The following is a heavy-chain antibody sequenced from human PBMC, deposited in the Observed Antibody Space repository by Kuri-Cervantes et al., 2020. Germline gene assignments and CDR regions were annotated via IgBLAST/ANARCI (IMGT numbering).Heavy chain of an antibody. CDR3: ARSKLRFPFDP. Sequence: SETLSLTCAVSGGSISSGGYSWSWIRQPPGKGLEWIGYIYHSGSTNYNPSLKSRVTMSVDTSKNQFSLKLSSVTAADTAVYYCARSKLRFPFDPWGQGTLVTVSS. J-gene: IGHJ5*02. CDR2: IYHSGST. V-gene: IGHV4-30-2*01. CDR1: GGSISSGGYS. D-gene: IGHD3-16*01.